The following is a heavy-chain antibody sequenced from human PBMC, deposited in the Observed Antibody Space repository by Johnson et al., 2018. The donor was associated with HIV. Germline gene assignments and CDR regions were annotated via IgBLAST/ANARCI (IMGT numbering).Heavy chain of an antibody. V-gene: IGHV3-30*02. CDR2: IRYDGSNK. D-gene: IGHD1-7*01. J-gene: IGHJ3*02. Sequence: QVQLVESGGGVVQPGGSLRLSCAASGFTFSSYGMHWVRQAPGKGLEWVAFIRYDGSNKYYADSVKGRFTISRDNSKNTLYLQMNSLRAEDTAVYYCARDWNNWNYGVPDAFDIWGKGTMVTVSS. CDR3: ARDWNNWNYGVPDAFDI. CDR1: GFTFSSYG.